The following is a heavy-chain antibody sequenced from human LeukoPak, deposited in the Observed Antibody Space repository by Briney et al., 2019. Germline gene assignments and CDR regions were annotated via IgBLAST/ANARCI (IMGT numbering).Heavy chain of an antibody. J-gene: IGHJ4*02. CDR1: GGSISTYY. V-gene: IGHV4-4*07. Sequence: ETLSLTCTVSGGSISTYYWNWIRQPAGKGLEWIGRIYTSGSTTYNPSLKSRVTMSVDTSKNQFSLKLSSVTAADTAVYYCARGKVVAGTPGQNSWDNWGQGILVTVSS. CDR2: IYTSGST. CDR3: ARGKVVAGTPGQNSWDN. D-gene: IGHD6-19*01.